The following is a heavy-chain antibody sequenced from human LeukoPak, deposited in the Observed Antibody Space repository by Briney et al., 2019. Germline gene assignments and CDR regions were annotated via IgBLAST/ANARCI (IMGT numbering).Heavy chain of an antibody. CDR1: GYTFTSYD. D-gene: IGHD6-13*01. V-gene: IGHV1-8*01. J-gene: IGHJ5*02. Sequence: VASVKVSCKASGYTFTSYDINWVRQATGQGLEWMGWMNPSSGNTGYAQKFQGRVTMTRNTSISTAYMELSSLRSEDTAVYYCARARARIAAAGTNWFDPWGQGTLVTVSS. CDR2: MNPSSGNT. CDR3: ARARARIAAAGTNWFDP.